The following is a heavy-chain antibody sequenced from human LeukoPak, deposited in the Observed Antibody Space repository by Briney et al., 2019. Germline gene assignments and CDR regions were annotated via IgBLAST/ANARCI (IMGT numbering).Heavy chain of an antibody. V-gene: IGHV3-21*01. Sequence: PGGSLRLSCAASGFTFSSYSMNWVRRAPGKGLEWVSSISSSSSYIYYADSVRGRFTISRDNAKNSLYLQMNSLRAEDTAVYYCAKFPYYYASGSYFDFWGQGTLVTVSS. D-gene: IGHD3-10*01. CDR1: GFTFSSYS. J-gene: IGHJ4*02. CDR3: AKFPYYYASGSYFDF. CDR2: ISSSSSYI.